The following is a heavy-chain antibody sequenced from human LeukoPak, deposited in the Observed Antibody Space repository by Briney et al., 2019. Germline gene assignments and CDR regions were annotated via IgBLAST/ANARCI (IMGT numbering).Heavy chain of an antibody. Sequence: PGGSLRLSCAASGFTFSNYAMTWVRQAPGKGLEWVSGISGSGGRTYYVDSVKGRFTISRDNSKNTLYLQMNSLRAEDTAVYYCAKDLHDYGDFGGSDYWGQGTLVTVSS. CDR1: GFTFSNYA. V-gene: IGHV3-23*01. J-gene: IGHJ4*02. CDR3: AKDLHDYGDFGGSDY. D-gene: IGHD4-17*01. CDR2: ISGSGGRT.